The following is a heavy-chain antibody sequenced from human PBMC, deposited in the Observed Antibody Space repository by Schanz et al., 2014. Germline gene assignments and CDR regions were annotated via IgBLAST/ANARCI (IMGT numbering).Heavy chain of an antibody. D-gene: IGHD2-21*01. CDR3: ARESPFGGDCFSH. CDR2: IYSGGST. V-gene: IGHV3-66*01. CDR1: GFTVSINY. J-gene: IGHJ4*02. Sequence: VQLVESGGGLVKPGGSLRLSCAASGFTVSINYMSWVRQAPGKGLEWVSVIYSGGSTYYADSVKGRFTISRDNSKNTLYLQMNSLRAEDTAVYYCARESPFGGDCFSHWGQGTLVTVSS.